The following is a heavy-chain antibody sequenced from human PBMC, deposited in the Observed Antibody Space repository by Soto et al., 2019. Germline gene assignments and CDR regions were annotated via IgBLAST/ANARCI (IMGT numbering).Heavy chain of an antibody. D-gene: IGHD2-2*01. V-gene: IGHV4-59*01. CDR2: IYYSGST. CDR3: ARAFGSTMPSLF. J-gene: IGHJ4*02. Sequence: ASETLSLTCTASGGYISSYYWTWIRQPPGKGLEWIGYIYYSGSTNYNPSLKSRVTMSIDTSKNQFSLKLSSVTAADTAVYYCARAFGSTMPSLFWGQGTLVTVSS. CDR1: GGYISSYY.